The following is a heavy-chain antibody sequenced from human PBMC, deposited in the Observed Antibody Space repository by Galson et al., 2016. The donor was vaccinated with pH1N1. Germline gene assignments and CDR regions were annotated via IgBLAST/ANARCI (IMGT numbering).Heavy chain of an antibody. V-gene: IGHV3-48*02. J-gene: IGHJ4*02. D-gene: IGHD6-19*01. CDR3: ARDSGRETRFDY. CDR1: GFTFDGRG. CDR2: ISSRNDKV. Sequence: SLRLSCAVTGFTFDGRGMGWVRQAPGKGLQWVSFISSRNDKVYYADSVKGRFTISRDDVKNSVYLQMNSLRHEDTAVYYCARDSGRETRFDYWGRGTRVTVSS.